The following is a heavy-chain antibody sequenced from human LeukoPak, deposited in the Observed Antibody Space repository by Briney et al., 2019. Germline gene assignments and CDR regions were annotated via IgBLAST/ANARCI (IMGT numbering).Heavy chain of an antibody. CDR1: GGSISSYY. Sequence: SETLSLTCTVSGGSISSYYWSWIRQPPGRGLEWIGYIYYTGSTNYNPSLKSRVTISVDTSKNQFSLKLSSVTAADTAVYYCASGRAFDFNHWGQGTLVTVSS. V-gene: IGHV4-59*01. CDR3: ASGRAFDFNH. CDR2: IYYTGST. J-gene: IGHJ4*02. D-gene: IGHD1-26*01.